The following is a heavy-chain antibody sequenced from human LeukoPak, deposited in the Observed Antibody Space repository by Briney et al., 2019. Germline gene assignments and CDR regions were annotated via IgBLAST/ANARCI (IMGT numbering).Heavy chain of an antibody. J-gene: IGHJ4*02. Sequence: SETLSLTCTVYGGSISRSTYYWGWIRQPPGKGLEYIGSINYRGSTYYNPSLKSRVTLSVDTSKNQFSLKLNSVTAADTAVYYCATYKYDYVWGNQHFDYWGQGTLVAVSS. CDR2: INYRGST. D-gene: IGHD3-16*01. CDR1: GGSISRSTYY. V-gene: IGHV4-39*07. CDR3: ATYKYDYVWGNQHFDY.